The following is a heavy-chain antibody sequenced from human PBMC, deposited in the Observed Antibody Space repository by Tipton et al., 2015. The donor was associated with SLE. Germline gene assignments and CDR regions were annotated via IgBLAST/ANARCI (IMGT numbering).Heavy chain of an antibody. CDR2: IYTSGST. J-gene: IGHJ4*02. CDR1: GGSISSGSYY. Sequence: LRLSCTVSGGSISSGSYYWSWIRQPAGKGLEWIGRIYTSGSTNYNPSLKSRVTISVDTSKNQFSLKLSSVTAADTAVYYCARGPPRVGDYWGQGTLVTVSS. V-gene: IGHV4-61*02. D-gene: IGHD2-15*01. CDR3: ARGPPRVGDY.